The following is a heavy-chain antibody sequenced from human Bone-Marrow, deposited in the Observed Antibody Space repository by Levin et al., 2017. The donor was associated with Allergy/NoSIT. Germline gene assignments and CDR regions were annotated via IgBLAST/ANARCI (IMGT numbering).Heavy chain of an antibody. V-gene: IGHV4-39*01. Sequence: SETLSLTCTVSGGSISSSSYLWAWIRQPPGLGLQWIGTIYYSGTTYYTPSLSSRLTMSIDTSKNQFSLRLSSVTAADTAVYYCARLVGGMNYFDYWGQGTLVTVSS. CDR2: IYYSGTT. CDR3: ARLVGGMNYFDY. CDR1: GGSISSSSYL. J-gene: IGHJ4*02. D-gene: IGHD2-15*01.